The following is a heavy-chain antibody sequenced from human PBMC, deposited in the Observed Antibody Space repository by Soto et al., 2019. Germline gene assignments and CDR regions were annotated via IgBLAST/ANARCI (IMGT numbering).Heavy chain of an antibody. CDR2: IYPGDSDT. D-gene: IGHD2-2*01. J-gene: IGHJ4*02. CDR3: ARLEADIVVVPAAGFDY. Sequence: GESLKISCKGSGYSFTSYWIGWVRQMPGKGLEWMGIIYPGDSDTRYSPSFQGQVTISADKSISTAYLQWSSLKASDTAMYYCARLEADIVVVPAAGFDYWGQGTLVTVSS. V-gene: IGHV5-51*01. CDR1: GYSFTSYW.